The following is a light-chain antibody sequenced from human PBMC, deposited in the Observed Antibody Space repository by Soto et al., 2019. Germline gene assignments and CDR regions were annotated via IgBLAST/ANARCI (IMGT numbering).Light chain of an antibody. CDR1: SSDVGGYNY. CDR2: EVT. J-gene: IGLJ3*02. V-gene: IGLV2-8*01. CDR3: SSFAGVTQVV. Sequence: QSVLTQPPSTSGSPGQSVTISCTGTSSDVGGYNYVSWYQQHPGKAPKLVVFEVTKRPSGVPNRFSGSKSGNTASLTVSGLQAEDEAHYYCSSFAGVTQVVFGGGTKVTVL.